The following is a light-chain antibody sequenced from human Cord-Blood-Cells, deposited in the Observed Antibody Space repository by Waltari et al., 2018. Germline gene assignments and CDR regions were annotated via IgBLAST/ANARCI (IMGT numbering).Light chain of an antibody. CDR2: GNS. V-gene: IGLV1-40*01. CDR3: QSYDSSLSGYV. J-gene: IGLJ1*01. Sequence: QSVLTQPPSVPGAPGQRVTISCTGSSSNIGAGYDVHWYQQLPGTAPKLLIYGNSNRPSGVPDRFSGSKSGTSASLAITGLQAEDEADYYCQSYDSSLSGYVFGTGTEVTVL. CDR1: SSNIGAGYD.